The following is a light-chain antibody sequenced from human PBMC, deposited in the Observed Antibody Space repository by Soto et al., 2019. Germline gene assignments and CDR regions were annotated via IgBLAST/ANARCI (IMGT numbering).Light chain of an antibody. V-gene: IGKV3-15*01. Sequence: EIVMTQSPATLSVSPGERATLSCRASQSVGSDLAWYQQKPGQAPRLLIYGASIRATGIPARFSGSGSGTEFTLTISTLQSEDFAIYYCQHYNNWPPWTFGQGTKVDIK. CDR3: QHYNNWPPWT. CDR1: QSVGSD. J-gene: IGKJ1*01. CDR2: GAS.